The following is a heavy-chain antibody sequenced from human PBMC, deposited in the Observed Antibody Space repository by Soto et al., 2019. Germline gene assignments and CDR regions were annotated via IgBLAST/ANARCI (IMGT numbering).Heavy chain of an antibody. Sequence: QVQLLESGGGVVQPGRSLRLSCAASGFTFSSYAMHWVRRAPGKGLEWVAVISYDGSNKYLTDSVKGRFTIFRDNSKNTLYLQMNSLRAEDTAVYYCTRDLSSYDSSGYYWGAFDIWGQGTMVAVSS. D-gene: IGHD3-22*01. CDR3: TRDLSSYDSSGYYWGAFDI. J-gene: IGHJ3*02. CDR2: ISYDGSNK. V-gene: IGHV3-30-3*01. CDR1: GFTFSSYA.